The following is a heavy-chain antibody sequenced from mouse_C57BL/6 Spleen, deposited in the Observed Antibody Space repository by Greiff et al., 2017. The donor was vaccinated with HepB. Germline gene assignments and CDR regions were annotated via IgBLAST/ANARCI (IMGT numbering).Heavy chain of an antibody. Sequence: QVQLQQSGAELVRPGTSVKVSCKASGYAFTNYLIEWVKQRPGQGLEWIGVINPGSGGTNYNEKFKGKATLTADKSSSTAYMQLSSLTSEDSAVYVCASYGSSYGYAMDYWGQGTSVTVSS. V-gene: IGHV1-54*01. D-gene: IGHD1-1*01. CDR3: ASYGSSYGYAMDY. CDR1: GYAFTNYL. J-gene: IGHJ4*01. CDR2: INPGSGGT.